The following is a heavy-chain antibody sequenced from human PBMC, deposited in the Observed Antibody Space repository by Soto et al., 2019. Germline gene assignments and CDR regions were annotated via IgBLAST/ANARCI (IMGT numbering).Heavy chain of an antibody. D-gene: IGHD1-26*01. CDR2: ISGSGGST. J-gene: IGHJ4*02. Sequence: GGSLRLSCAASGFTFSSYAMSWVRQAPGKGLEWVSAISGSGGSTYYADSVKGRFTISRDNSKNTLYLQMNSRRPEDTAVYYCARAFSGSYPNFDYWGQGTLVTVSS. CDR1: GFTFSSYA. CDR3: ARAFSGSYPNFDY. V-gene: IGHV3-23*01.